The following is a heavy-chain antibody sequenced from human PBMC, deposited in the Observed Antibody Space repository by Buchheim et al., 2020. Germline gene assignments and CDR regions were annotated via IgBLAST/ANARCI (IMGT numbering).Heavy chain of an antibody. CDR2: IYYSGST. Sequence: QLQLQESGPGLVKPSETLSLTCTVSGGSISSSSYYWGWIRQPPGKGLEWIGSIYYSGSTYYNPSLKSRVTISVYTSKNQFSLKLSSVTAADTAVYYCASHYYDFWSAANYYFDYWGQGTL. D-gene: IGHD3-3*01. V-gene: IGHV4-39*01. CDR1: GGSISSSSYY. CDR3: ASHYYDFWSAANYYFDY. J-gene: IGHJ4*02.